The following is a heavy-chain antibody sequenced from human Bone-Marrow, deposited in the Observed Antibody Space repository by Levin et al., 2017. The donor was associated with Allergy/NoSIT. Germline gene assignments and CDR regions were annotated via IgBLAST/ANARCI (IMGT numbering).Heavy chain of an antibody. CDR2: ITARASGS. CDR3: ARGGLQSYHTSGQSFFDF. J-gene: IGHJ4*02. Sequence: GGSLRLSCEASGFTFSTSSMTWVRQAPGKGLEWVSSITARASGSYYADSVKGRFSISRDDSENTLFLQMDSLRADDTALYYCARGGLQSYHTSGQSFFDFWGQGTLVTVSS. CDR1: GFTFSTSS. V-gene: IGHV3-23*01. D-gene: IGHD6-25*01.